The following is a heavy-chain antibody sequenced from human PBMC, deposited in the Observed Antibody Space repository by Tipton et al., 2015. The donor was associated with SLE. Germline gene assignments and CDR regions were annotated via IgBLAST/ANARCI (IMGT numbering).Heavy chain of an antibody. V-gene: IGHV4-59*08. J-gene: IGHJ6*02. D-gene: IGHD3-10*01. Sequence: TLSLTCTVSGGSISVHYWSWIRQPPGKGLEWIGYLYYSGSTNYNPSLKSRVTISVDTSKNQFSLKLNSVTAADTAVYYCARRVRFGEFPYGMDVWGQGTTVTVSS. CDR1: GGSISVHY. CDR2: LYYSGST. CDR3: ARRVRFGEFPYGMDV.